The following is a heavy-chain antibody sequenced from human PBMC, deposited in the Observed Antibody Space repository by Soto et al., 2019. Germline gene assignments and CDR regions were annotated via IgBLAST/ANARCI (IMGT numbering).Heavy chain of an antibody. Sequence: SQTLSLTCAISGDSVSSNSAAWNWIRQSPSRGLEWLGRTYYRSKWYNDYAVSVESRITVNPGPSKNQFSLQLNSVTPEDTAVYYCSRGLNYYGSGSPSYGMDVWGQGTTVTVSS. J-gene: IGHJ6*02. CDR3: SRGLNYYGSGSPSYGMDV. V-gene: IGHV6-1*01. CDR2: TYYRSKWYN. CDR1: GDSVSSNSAA. D-gene: IGHD3-10*01.